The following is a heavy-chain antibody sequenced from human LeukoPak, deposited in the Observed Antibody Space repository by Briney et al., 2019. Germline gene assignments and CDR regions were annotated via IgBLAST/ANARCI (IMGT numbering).Heavy chain of an antibody. Sequence: GGSLRLSCAASGFTFSSYWMHWVRQAPGKGLEWVAVISYDGSNKYYADSVKGRFTISRDNSKNTLYLQMNSLRAEDTAVYYCARDFRVELGGFDYWGQGTLVTVSS. CDR1: GFTFSSYW. J-gene: IGHJ4*02. D-gene: IGHD5-24*01. V-gene: IGHV3-30-3*01. CDR3: ARDFRVELGGFDY. CDR2: ISYDGSNK.